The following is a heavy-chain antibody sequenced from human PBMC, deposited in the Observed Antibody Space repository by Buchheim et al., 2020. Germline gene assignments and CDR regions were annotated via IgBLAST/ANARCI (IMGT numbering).Heavy chain of an antibody. V-gene: IGHV4-39*01. CDR1: GGSISSSSYY. CDR2: IYYSGST. J-gene: IGHJ4*02. Sequence: QLQLQESGPGLVKPSETLSLTCTVSGGSISSSSYYWGWIRQPPGKGLEWIGSIYYSGSTYYNPSLKSRVTISVDTSKNQFSLKLSSVTAADTAVYYCARLCTYYDSSGYYPYYFDYWGQGTL. CDR3: ARLCTYYDSSGYYPYYFDY. D-gene: IGHD3-22*01.